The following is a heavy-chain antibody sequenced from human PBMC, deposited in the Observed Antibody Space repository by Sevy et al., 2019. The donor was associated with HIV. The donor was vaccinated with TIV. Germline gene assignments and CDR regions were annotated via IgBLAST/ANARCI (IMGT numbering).Heavy chain of an antibody. V-gene: IGHV5-51*01. CDR3: ARLEQRHCNGAHCYPFDY. CDR2: IYPDDSDT. CDR1: GYSFTTYW. D-gene: IGHD2-21*01. J-gene: IGHJ4*02. Sequence: GESLKSSCEGSGYSFTTYWIGWVRQMPGKGLEWMGVIYPDDSDTRYNPSFPGQVTISADKSINTAYLEWSSLKASDTAIYYYARLEQRHCNGAHCYPFDYWGQGTLVTVSS.